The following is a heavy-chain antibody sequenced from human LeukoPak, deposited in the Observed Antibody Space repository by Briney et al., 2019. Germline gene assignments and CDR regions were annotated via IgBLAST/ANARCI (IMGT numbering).Heavy chain of an antibody. CDR1: GFTFSSYE. D-gene: IGHD4-17*01. J-gene: IGHJ4*02. Sequence: GGSLRLSCAASGFTFSSYEMNWVRQAPGKGLEWVSYISSSGSTIYYADSVKGRFTISRDNSKNTLYLQMNSLRAEDTAVYYCARVVDHDYGDYYLDYWGQGTLVTVSS. CDR2: ISSSGSTI. CDR3: ARVVDHDYGDYYLDY. V-gene: IGHV3-48*03.